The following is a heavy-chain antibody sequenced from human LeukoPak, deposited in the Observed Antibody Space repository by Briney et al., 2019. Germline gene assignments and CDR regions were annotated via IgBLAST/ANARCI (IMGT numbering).Heavy chain of an antibody. J-gene: IGHJ4*02. CDR1: GGSISSSSYY. D-gene: IGHD3-22*01. V-gene: IGHV4-39*07. CDR2: IYYSGST. Sequence: SETLSLTCTVSGGSISSSSYYWGWIRQPPGKGLEWIGSIYYSGSTYYNPSLKSRVTISVDTSKNQFSLKLSSATAADTAVYYCARVRSGYAGDYWGQGTLVTVSS. CDR3: ARVRSGYAGDY.